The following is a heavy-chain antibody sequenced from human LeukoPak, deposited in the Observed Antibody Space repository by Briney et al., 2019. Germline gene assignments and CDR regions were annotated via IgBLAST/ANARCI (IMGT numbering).Heavy chain of an antibody. V-gene: IGHV4-4*07. D-gene: IGHD6-19*01. CDR3: AAVAETNWFDP. CDR1: GGSISSYY. Sequence: SETLSLTCTVPGGSISSYYWSWIRQPPGKGLEWIGRIYTSGSTNYNPSLKSRVTMSVDTSKNQFSLKLSSVTAADTAVYYCAAVAETNWFDPWGQGTLVTVSS. CDR2: IYTSGST. J-gene: IGHJ5*02.